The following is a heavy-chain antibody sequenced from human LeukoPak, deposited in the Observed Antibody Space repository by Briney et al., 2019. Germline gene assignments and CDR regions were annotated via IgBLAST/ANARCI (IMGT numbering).Heavy chain of an antibody. J-gene: IGHJ4*02. D-gene: IGHD6-13*01. CDR3: ATDSTSSDSSSWYGDY. CDR2: VDPEDGET. Sequence: GATVKISCKAAGYTFTDYYMHWVQQAPGKGLEWMGRVDPEDGETIYAEKFQGRVTITADTSTDTAYMELSSLRSEDTAVYYCATDSTSSDSSSWYGDYWGQGTLVTVSS. V-gene: IGHV1-69-2*01. CDR1: GYTFTDYY.